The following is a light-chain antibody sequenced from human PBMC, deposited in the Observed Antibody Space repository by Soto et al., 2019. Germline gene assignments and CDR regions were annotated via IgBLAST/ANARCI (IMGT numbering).Light chain of an antibody. CDR3: QQSYSTPPGT. CDR2: ATS. J-gene: IGKJ1*01. CDR1: QGIRND. Sequence: DIQMTQSPSSLSASVGDRVTITCRASQGIRNDLGWYQQKPGKAPKLLIYATSSLQSGVPSRFSGSGSGTDFTLTISSLQPEDFATYYCQQSYSTPPGTFGQGTKVDIK. V-gene: IGKV1-39*01.